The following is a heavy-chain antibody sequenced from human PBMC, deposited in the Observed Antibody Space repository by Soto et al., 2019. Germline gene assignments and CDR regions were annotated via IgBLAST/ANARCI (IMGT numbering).Heavy chain of an antibody. CDR2: INHSGST. Sequence: QVQLQQWGAGLLKPSETLSLTCAVYGGSFSGYYWSWIRQPPGKGLEGIGEINHSGSTTYNPSLKSRVNISVDTSKTQFSLKLSSVTTADTAVYYCARGPTNYGSGSPMGDYWGQGTLVTVSS. D-gene: IGHD3-10*01. V-gene: IGHV4-34*01. CDR1: GGSFSGYY. CDR3: ARGPTNYGSGSPMGDY. J-gene: IGHJ4*02.